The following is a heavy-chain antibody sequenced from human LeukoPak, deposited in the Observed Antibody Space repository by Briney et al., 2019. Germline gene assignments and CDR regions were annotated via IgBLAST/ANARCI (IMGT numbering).Heavy chain of an antibody. CDR1: GGSISSYY. CDR3: ARSGVAVAGTYYYYGMDV. CDR2: IYTSGST. Sequence: PSETLSLTCTVSGGSISSYYWSWNRQPAGKGLEWIGRIYTSGSTNYNPSLKSRVTMSVDTSKNQFSLKLSSVTAADTAVYYCARSGVAVAGTYYYYGMDVWGQGTTVTVSS. J-gene: IGHJ6*02. D-gene: IGHD6-19*01. V-gene: IGHV4-4*07.